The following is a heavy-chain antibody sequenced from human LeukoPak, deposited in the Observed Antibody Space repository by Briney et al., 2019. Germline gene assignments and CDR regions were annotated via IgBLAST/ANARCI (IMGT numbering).Heavy chain of an antibody. CDR2: IYYSGST. D-gene: IGHD6-13*01. V-gene: IGHV4-59*08. CDR3: ARSGIAAAGTDYYYGMDV. J-gene: IGHJ6*02. CDR1: GGSISSYY. Sequence: SETLSLTCTVSGGSISSYYWSWIRQPPGKGLEWIGYIYYSGSTNYNPSLKSRVTISVDTSKNQFSLKLSSVTAADTAVYYCARSGIAAAGTDYYYGMDVWGQGTTVPSP.